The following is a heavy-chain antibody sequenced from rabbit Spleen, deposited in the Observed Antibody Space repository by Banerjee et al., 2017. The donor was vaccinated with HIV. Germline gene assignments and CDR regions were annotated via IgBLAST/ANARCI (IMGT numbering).Heavy chain of an antibody. CDR1: GLDFSGDSY. V-gene: IGHV1S40*01. CDR3: ARDTGSSFSSYGMDL. CDR2: IDIGSSGFT. Sequence: QSLEESGGGLVKPGASLTLTCKASGLDFSGDSYDSYMCWVRQVPGKGLEWIACIDIGSSGFTYFASWAKGRFTISRTSSTTVTLQMTSLTVADTATYFCARDTGSSFSSYGMDLWGQGTLVTVS. J-gene: IGHJ3*01. D-gene: IGHD8-1*01.